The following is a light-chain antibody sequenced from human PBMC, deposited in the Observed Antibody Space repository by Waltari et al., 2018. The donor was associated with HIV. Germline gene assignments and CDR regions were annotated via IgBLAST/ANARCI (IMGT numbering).Light chain of an antibody. CDR3: QSFDTSNQWI. Sequence: NFMLTQPPSVSESPGKTVTISCTRSSGSIASNYVQWYQQRPGSAPTTLIYEDDRRPSGVPDRFSGSIDTPSNSASLTISGLKTEDEADYYCQSFDTSNQWIFGGGTKLTVL. J-gene: IGLJ2*01. V-gene: IGLV6-57*03. CDR1: SGSIASNY. CDR2: EDD.